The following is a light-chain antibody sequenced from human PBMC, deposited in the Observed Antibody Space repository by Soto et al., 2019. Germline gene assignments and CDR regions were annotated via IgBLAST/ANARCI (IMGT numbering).Light chain of an antibody. CDR3: QQRSNWPRT. CDR1: QYVSNK. Sequence: IVMTQSPATLSVSPWETATLSCRASQYVSNKVAWYQQKPGQAPSLLIYDASNRATGIPARFSGSGSGTDFTLTISSLEPEDFAVYHCQQRSNWPRTFGQGTKVDIK. J-gene: IGKJ1*01. V-gene: IGKV3-11*01. CDR2: DAS.